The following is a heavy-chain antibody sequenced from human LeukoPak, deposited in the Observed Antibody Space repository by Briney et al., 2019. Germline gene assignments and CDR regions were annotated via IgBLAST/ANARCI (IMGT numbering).Heavy chain of an antibody. J-gene: IGHJ4*02. CDR1: GFTFSNYW. V-gene: IGHV3-7*05. D-gene: IGHD5-12*01. CDR2: IKQDRSEK. CDR3: ARERLRGVANYFDY. Sequence: PGGSLRLSCAASGFTFSNYWMSWVRQAPGKGLEWVANIKQDRSEKYFVDSVKGRFTISRDNAKNSLYLQMNSLTVEDTAVYYCARERLRGVANYFDYWGQGTLVTVSS.